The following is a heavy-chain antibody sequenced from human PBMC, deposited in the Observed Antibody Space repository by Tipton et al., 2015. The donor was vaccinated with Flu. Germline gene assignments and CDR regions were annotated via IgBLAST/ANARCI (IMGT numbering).Heavy chain of an antibody. J-gene: IGHJ6*02. CDR1: GGSFSGYY. V-gene: IGHV4-34*01. CDR3: ARGHTAMVGSLYYYGMDV. Sequence: LRLSCAVYGGSFSGYYWSWIRQPPGKGLGWIGEINHSGSTDYNPSLKSRVTISVDTSKNQFSLKLSSVTAADTAVYYCARGHTAMVGSLYYYGMDVWGQGTTVTVSS. CDR2: INHSGST. D-gene: IGHD5-18*01.